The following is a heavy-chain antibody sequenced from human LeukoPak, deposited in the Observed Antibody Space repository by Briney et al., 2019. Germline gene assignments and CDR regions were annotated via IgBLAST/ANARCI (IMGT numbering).Heavy chain of an antibody. CDR1: GYSFNIYW. CDR3: ARSDSSSRDAFDI. Sequence: GESLKISCKGSGYSFNIYWIAWVRQMPGKGLEWMGIIYPGDSDTRYSPSFQGQVTISADKSNSTAYLQWSSLKASDTAMYYCARSDSSSRDAFDIWGQGTMVTVSS. V-gene: IGHV5-51*01. J-gene: IGHJ3*02. D-gene: IGHD6-13*01. CDR2: IYPGDSDT.